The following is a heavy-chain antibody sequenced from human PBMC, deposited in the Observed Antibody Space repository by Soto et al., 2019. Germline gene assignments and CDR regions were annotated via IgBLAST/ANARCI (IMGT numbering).Heavy chain of an antibody. J-gene: IGHJ3*02. CDR2: IKTKTNGGTI. V-gene: IGHV3-15*01. Sequence: EVQLVESGGGLVKPGGSVRLSCAASGFTFSNAWMSWVRQAPGKGLEWVGRIKTKTNGGTIDYATPVKGRFTISRDDSKNTLFLQKDGLKSEDTAVYYCGTGDAFDIWGQVTMVTVSS. CDR3: GTGDAFDI. CDR1: GFTFSNAW.